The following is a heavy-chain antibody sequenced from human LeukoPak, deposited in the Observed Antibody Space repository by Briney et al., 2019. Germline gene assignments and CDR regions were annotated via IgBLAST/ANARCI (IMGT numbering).Heavy chain of an antibody. Sequence: SETLSLTCAVYGGSFSGYYWSWIPQPPGKGVEWIGEINHSGSTNYNPSLKSRVTISVDTSTNQFSLKLSSVTAADTAVYYCARRSGIAAAGTGDFDYWGQGTLVTVSS. D-gene: IGHD6-13*01. CDR2: INHSGST. J-gene: IGHJ4*02. CDR1: GGSFSGYY. V-gene: IGHV4-34*01. CDR3: ARRSGIAAAGTGDFDY.